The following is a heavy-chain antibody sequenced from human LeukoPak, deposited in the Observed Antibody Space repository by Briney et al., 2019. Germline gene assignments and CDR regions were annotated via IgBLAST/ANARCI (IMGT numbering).Heavy chain of an antibody. Sequence: GGSLRLSCGASGFKFYDHGMHWVRQVRGKGLEWVSSINWNSDNIGYADSVKGRFTISRDNAKNSLYLQMNRLRPEDTALYYCARVTMVRGVIIGDAFDLWGQGTMVTVSS. CDR2: INWNSDNI. CDR1: GFKFYDHG. J-gene: IGHJ3*01. V-gene: IGHV3-9*01. CDR3: ARVTMVRGVIIGDAFDL. D-gene: IGHD3-10*01.